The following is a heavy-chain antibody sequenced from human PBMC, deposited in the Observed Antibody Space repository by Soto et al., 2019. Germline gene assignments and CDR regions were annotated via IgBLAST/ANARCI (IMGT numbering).Heavy chain of an antibody. Sequence: QVQLVQSGAEVKKPGASVKVSCKASGYTFTSYAMHWVRQAPGQRPEWMGWINAGNGNTKYSQKFQDRVTITRDTSASTAYMELSSLRSEDTAVYYCAREGGIVVVPAALDYWGQGTLVTVSS. D-gene: IGHD2-2*01. CDR1: GYTFTSYA. CDR2: INAGNGNT. CDR3: AREGGIVVVPAALDY. J-gene: IGHJ4*02. V-gene: IGHV1-3*01.